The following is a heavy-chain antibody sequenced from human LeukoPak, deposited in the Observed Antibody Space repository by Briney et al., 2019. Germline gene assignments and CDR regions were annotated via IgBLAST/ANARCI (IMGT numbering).Heavy chain of an antibody. D-gene: IGHD5-12*01. J-gene: IGHJ4*02. CDR1: GGSISSGGYY. V-gene: IGHV4-31*03. CDR3: ARGYSGYGFLDY. Sequence: PSETLSLTCTVSGGSISSGGYYWSWIRQHPGKGLEWIGYIYYSGSTYYNPSLKSRVTISVDTSKNQFSLKLSSVTAADTAVYYCARGYSGYGFLDYWGQGTLVTVSS. CDR2: IYYSGST.